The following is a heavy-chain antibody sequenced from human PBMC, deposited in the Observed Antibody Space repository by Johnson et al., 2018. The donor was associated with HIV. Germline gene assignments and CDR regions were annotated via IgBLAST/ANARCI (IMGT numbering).Heavy chain of an antibody. D-gene: IGHD6-6*01. Sequence: EVQLVESGGGLVQPGGSQRLSCAVSGFTFNTYWMHWVRQAPGKGLEWVANIKQDGSEQYYVDSVKGRFTISRDNAKNSLYLQMNSLRAEETAVYYCARALLIAARPVGALDIWGQGTLVTVSS. CDR3: ARALLIAARPVGALDI. CDR2: IKQDGSEQ. V-gene: IGHV3-7*01. CDR1: GFTFNTYW. J-gene: IGHJ3*02.